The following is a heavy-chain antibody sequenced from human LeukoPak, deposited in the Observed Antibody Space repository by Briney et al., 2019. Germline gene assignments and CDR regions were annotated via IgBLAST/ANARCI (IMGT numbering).Heavy chain of an antibody. D-gene: IGHD2-15*01. CDR1: GYSFTSYW. J-gene: IGHJ5*02. CDR2: IYPGDSDT. Sequence: GESLKISCKGSGYSFTSYWIGWVRQMPGKGLEWMGIIYPGDSDTRYSPSFQGQVTISADKSISTAYLQWSSLKASDTAMYYCARRNRGYCSGGSCYWFDPWGQGTLVTVSS. CDR3: ARRNRGYCSGGSCYWFDP. V-gene: IGHV5-51*01.